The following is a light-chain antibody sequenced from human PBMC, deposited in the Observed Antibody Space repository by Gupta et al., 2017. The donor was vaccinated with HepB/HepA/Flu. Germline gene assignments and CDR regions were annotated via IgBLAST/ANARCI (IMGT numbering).Light chain of an antibody. CDR3: QVWDSSTMV. J-gene: IGLJ2*01. CDR1: RLGDKY. V-gene: IGLV3-1*01. Sequence: SYELTQRPSVSVSPGQTASITCSGDRLGDKYVCWYQQKPGQSPVLVMFQDNKRPSGIPERFSGSNSGNTATLTISGTQAIDEADYYCQVWDSSTMVFGGGTKLTVL. CDR2: QDN.